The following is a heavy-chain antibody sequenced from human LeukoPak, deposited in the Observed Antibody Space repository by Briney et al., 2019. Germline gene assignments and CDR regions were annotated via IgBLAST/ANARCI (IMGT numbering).Heavy chain of an antibody. CDR3: ARLSNDYGDYAGYWYFDL. CDR2: IYYSGST. J-gene: IGHJ2*01. V-gene: IGHV4-59*08. Sequence: PSETLSLTCTVSGGSISSYYWSWIRQPPGKGLEWIGYIYYSGSTNYNPSLKSRVTISVDTSKNQFSLKLSSVTAADTAVYYCARLSNDYGDYAGYWYFDLWGRGTLVTVSS. CDR1: GGSISSYY. D-gene: IGHD4-17*01.